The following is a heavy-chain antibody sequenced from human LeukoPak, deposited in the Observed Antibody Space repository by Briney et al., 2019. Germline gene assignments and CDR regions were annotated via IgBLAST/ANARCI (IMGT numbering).Heavy chain of an antibody. CDR3: AKFQSDIVGAVFFSFDV. J-gene: IGHJ3*01. Sequence: GGSLRLSCGVAGFSLKSYSMNWVRQAPGKGLEWVASILGSGSEMFYADSVKGRFIISRDNSKNSLYLQMNSLTVEDTAVYYCAKFQSDIVGAVFFSFDVWGQGTMVSVSS. D-gene: IGHD1-26*01. V-gene: IGHV3-21*06. CDR1: GFSLKSYS. CDR2: ILGSGSEM.